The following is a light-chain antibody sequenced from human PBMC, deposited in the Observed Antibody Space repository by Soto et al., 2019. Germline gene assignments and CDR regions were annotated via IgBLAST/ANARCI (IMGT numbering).Light chain of an antibody. CDR3: CSCADTRTLL. J-gene: IGLJ2*01. V-gene: IGLV2-23*01. CDR1: SSDVGGYNL. Sequence: QSALTQPASVSGSPGQSITISCTGTSSDVGGYNLVSWYQQHPGKAPKLIIYGGSERPSGDSNRFSASKSGNTASLTISGLQAEDEADYYGCSCADTRTLLFGAGTKFTVL. CDR2: GGS.